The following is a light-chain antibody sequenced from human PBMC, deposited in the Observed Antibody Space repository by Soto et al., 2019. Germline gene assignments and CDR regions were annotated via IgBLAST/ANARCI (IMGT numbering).Light chain of an antibody. CDR2: GNS. J-gene: IGLJ2*01. CDR3: QSYDSSLSGVV. Sequence: QSVLTQPPSVSGAPGQTVTISCIGSGTNFGAGFDVHWYQQVPGTAPKLLIYGNSVRPSGVPDRFSGSTSGTSASLAITGLQAEDEADYYCQSYDSSLSGVVFGGGTKLTVL. V-gene: IGLV1-40*01. CDR1: GTNFGAGFD.